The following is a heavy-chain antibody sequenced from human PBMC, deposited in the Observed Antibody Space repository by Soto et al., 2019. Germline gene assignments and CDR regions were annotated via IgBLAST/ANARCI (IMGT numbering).Heavy chain of an antibody. V-gene: IGHV5-10-1*01. J-gene: IGHJ4*02. Sequence: PGAYLKISCKGSGYSFTSYWISWVRQMAGKGLEWMGRIDPSDSYTNYSPSFQGHVTILADKSISTAYLQWSSLKASDTAMYYCARLQAAAGDNDLTFDYWGQGTLVTVSS. CDR3: ARLQAAAGDNDLTFDY. CDR1: GYSFTSYW. D-gene: IGHD6-13*01. CDR2: IDPSDSYT.